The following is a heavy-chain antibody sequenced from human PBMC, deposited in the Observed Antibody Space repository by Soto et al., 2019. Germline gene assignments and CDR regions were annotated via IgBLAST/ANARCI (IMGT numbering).Heavy chain of an antibody. D-gene: IGHD2-2*02. CDR2: ISYDGSEK. Sequence: GSLRLSCADSGFTFNTYGMHWVRQAPGKGLEWVAVISYDGSEKYYVDSVKGRFTISKDNSKNTLYLQMNSLRPEDTAVYYCAKSPNFYCSSPNCYKYYFDHWGQGTRVTVSS. CDR1: GFTFNTYG. CDR3: AKSPNFYCSSPNCYKYYFDH. V-gene: IGHV3-30*18. J-gene: IGHJ4*02.